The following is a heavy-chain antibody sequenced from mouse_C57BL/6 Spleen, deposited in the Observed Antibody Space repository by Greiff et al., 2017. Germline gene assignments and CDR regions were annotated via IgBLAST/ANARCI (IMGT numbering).Heavy chain of an antibody. V-gene: IGHV1-50*01. D-gene: IGHD4-1*01. CDR3: ARKGTGTVFFDY. CDR2: IDPSASYT. CDR1: GYTFTSYW. Sequence: VQLQQPGAELVKPGASVKLSCKASGYTFTSYWMQWVKQRPGQGLEWIGEIDPSASYTNYNQKFKGKATLTVDTSSSTAYMQLSSLTSEDSAVYYCARKGTGTVFFDYWGQGTTLTVSS. J-gene: IGHJ2*01.